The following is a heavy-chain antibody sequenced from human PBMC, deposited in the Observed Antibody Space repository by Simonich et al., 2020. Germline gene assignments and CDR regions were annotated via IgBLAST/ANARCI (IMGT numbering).Heavy chain of an antibody. Sequence: QVQLVESGGGVVQPGRSLRRSCAASGFTFSSYAMPWVRQAPGKGLGWVADISYDGSNKNYADSVKGRFTISRDNSKNTLYLQMNSLRAEDTAVYYCARDHLDSGSYYFDYWGQGTLVTVSS. CDR2: ISYDGSNK. CDR3: ARDHLDSGSYYFDY. CDR1: GFTFSSYA. J-gene: IGHJ4*02. V-gene: IGHV3-30*07. D-gene: IGHD1-26*01.